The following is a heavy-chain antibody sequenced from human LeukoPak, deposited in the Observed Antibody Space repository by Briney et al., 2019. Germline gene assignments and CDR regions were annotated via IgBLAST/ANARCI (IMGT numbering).Heavy chain of an antibody. CDR2: ISSSGSTI. D-gene: IGHD3-10*02. V-gene: IGHV3-48*03. J-gene: IGHJ6*04. CDR3: AELGITMIGGV. CDR1: GFTFSSYE. Sequence: GRSLRLSCAAAGFTFSSYEMNWVRQDPGKGLEWVSYISSSGSTIYYADSVKGRLTISRDNAKNSLYLQMNSLRAEDTAVYYCAELGITMIGGVWGKGTTVTISS.